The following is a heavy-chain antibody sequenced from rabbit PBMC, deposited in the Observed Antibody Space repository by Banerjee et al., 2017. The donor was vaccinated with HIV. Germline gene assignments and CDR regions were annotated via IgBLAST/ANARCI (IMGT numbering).Heavy chain of an antibody. V-gene: IGHV1S7*01. CDR2: IDPVLGNT. Sequence: QLKESGGGLVQPGGSLKLSCKASGFDFSNYYMSWVRQAPGKGLEWIGYIDPVLGNTYYASWVNGRFTISSHNAQNTLYLQLNSLTAADTATYFCARDLSYSSGRGANDLWGQGTLVTVS. CDR1: GFDFSNYY. J-gene: IGHJ4*01. CDR3: ARDLSYSSGRGANDL. D-gene: IGHD4-1*01.